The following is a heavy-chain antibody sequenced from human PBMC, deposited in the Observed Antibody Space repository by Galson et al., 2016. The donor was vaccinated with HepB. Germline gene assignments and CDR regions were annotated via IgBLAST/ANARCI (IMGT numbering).Heavy chain of an antibody. Sequence: DSVSSNSAAWNWIRQSPSRGLEWLGRTCYKSKWHNDYAPSVKSRITINPDTSKNLFSLQLHSVTPEDTAVYYCARGETAPATDWYFDLWGRGTLVTVSS. CDR1: DSVSSNSAA. J-gene: IGHJ2*01. V-gene: IGHV6-1*01. CDR2: TCYKSKWHN. CDR3: ARGETAPATDWYFDL. D-gene: IGHD2-15*01.